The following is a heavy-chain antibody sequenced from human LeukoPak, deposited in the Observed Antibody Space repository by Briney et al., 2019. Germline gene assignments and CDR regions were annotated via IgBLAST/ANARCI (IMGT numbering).Heavy chain of an antibody. Sequence: GGSLRLSCAASGFTFSIYNMNWVRQAPGKGLEWVSSISSSSSYMYYADSMKGRFTISRDNAKNSLYLQMNSLRAEDTAVYYCARDRAATGYCSGGSCQRPGVYYYMDVWGKGTTVTVSS. V-gene: IGHV3-21*01. CDR2: ISSSSSYM. J-gene: IGHJ6*03. D-gene: IGHD2-15*01. CDR3: ARDRAATGYCSGGSCQRPGVYYYMDV. CDR1: GFTFSIYN.